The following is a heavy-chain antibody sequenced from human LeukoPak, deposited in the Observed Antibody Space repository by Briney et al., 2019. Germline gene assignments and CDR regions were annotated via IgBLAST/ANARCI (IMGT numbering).Heavy chain of an antibody. CDR2: IKQDGSEK. CDR1: GLTFSIYW. D-gene: IGHD4/OR15-4a*01. J-gene: IGHJ4*02. CDR3: ARDVDYANPRHDY. V-gene: IGHV3-7*01. Sequence: GGSLRLSCAASGLTFSIYWMSWVRQAPGKGLEWVANIKQDGSEKYYVDSVKGRFTISRDNAKNSLYLQMDSLRVEDTAVYYCARDVDYANPRHDYWGQGTLVTVSS.